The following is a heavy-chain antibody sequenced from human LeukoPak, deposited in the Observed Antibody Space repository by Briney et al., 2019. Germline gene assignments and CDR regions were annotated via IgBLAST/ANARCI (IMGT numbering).Heavy chain of an antibody. J-gene: IGHJ4*02. Sequence: GGSLRLSCAASGFTLSNFAMHWVRQATGKGLEWVSAIGTTGDTFYPGSVKGRFTISRENAKNSLYLQMNNLRAEDTAVYYCARQMTPHGNFDYWGQGTLVTVSS. CDR3: ARQMTPHGNFDY. V-gene: IGHV3-13*01. CDR1: GFTLSNFA. D-gene: IGHD1-26*01. CDR2: IGTTGDT.